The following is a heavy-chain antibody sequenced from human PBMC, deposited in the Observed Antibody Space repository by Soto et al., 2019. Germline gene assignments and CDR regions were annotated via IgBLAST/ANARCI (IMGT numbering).Heavy chain of an antibody. CDR1: GGSISSYY. V-gene: IGHV4-4*07. Sequence: SETLSLTCTVSGGSISSYYWSWIRQPAGKGLEWIGRIYTSGSTNYNPSLKSRVTMSVDTSKNQFSLKLSSVTAAGTAVYYCARDRGTYDFWSGYSTAGWFDPWGQGTLVTVSS. CDR2: IYTSGST. CDR3: ARDRGTYDFWSGYSTAGWFDP. J-gene: IGHJ5*02. D-gene: IGHD3-3*01.